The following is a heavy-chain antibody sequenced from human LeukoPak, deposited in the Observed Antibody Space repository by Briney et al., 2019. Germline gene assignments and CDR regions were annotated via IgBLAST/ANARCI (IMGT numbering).Heavy chain of an antibody. CDR1: GYTFTSYA. D-gene: IGHD6-6*01. CDR2: INTNTGNP. J-gene: IGHJ4*02. V-gene: IGHV7-4-1*02. CDR3: ARDLTEQLVDGGFDY. Sequence: ASVKVSCKASGYTFTSYAMNWVRQAPGQGLEWMGWINTNTGNPTYAQGFTGRFVFSLDTSVSTAYLQISSLKAEDTAVYYCARDLTEQLVDGGFDYRGQGTLVTVSS.